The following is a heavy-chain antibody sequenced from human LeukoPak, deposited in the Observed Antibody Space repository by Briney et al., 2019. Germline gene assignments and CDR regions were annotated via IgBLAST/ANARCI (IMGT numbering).Heavy chain of an antibody. CDR3: ARDRRSITMVRGVRRRHHNWFDP. CDR2: IYHSGST. V-gene: IGHV4-4*02. Sequence: SGTLSLTCAVSGGSISSSNWWSWVRQPPGKGLEWIGEIYHSGSTNYNPSLKSRVTISVDKSKNQFSLKLSSVTAADTAVYYCARDRRSITMVRGVRRRHHNWFDPWGQGTLVTVSS. J-gene: IGHJ5*02. CDR1: GGSISSSNW. D-gene: IGHD3-10*01.